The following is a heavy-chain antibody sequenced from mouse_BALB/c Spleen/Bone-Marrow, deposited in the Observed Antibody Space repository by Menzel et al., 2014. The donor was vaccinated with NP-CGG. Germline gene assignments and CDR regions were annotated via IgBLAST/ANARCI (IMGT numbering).Heavy chain of an antibody. CDR1: GFTFTDYY. CDR2: IRNKANGYTT. CDR3: ARGGNDLDY. V-gene: IGHV7-3*02. J-gene: IGHJ2*01. Sequence: EVQLVESGGGLVQPGGSLRLSCATSGFTFTDYYMGWVRQPPGKALEWLGFIRNKANGYTTEYSASVKGRFTISRDNSQSILYLQMNTLRAEDRATYYCARGGNDLDYWGQGTTLTVSS. D-gene: IGHD2-3*01.